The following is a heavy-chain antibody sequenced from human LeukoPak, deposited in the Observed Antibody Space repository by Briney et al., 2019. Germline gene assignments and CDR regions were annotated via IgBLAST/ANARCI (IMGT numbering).Heavy chain of an antibody. CDR2: IYYSGST. Sequence: PSETLSLTCTVSGGSISSHYWSWIRQPPGKGLEWIGYIYYSGSTNYNPSLKSRVTISVDTSKNQFSLKLRSVTAADTAVYYCAREGAVAGTRDAFDIWGQGTMVTVS. J-gene: IGHJ3*02. V-gene: IGHV4-59*11. CDR3: AREGAVAGTRDAFDI. D-gene: IGHD6-19*01. CDR1: GGSISSHY.